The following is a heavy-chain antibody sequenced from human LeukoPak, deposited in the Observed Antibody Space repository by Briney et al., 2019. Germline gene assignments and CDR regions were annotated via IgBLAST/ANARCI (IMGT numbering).Heavy chain of an antibody. CDR1: GFTFSSYS. V-gene: IGHV3-21*04. D-gene: IGHD1-26*01. J-gene: IGHJ4*02. Sequence: GGSLRLSCAASGFTFSSYSMNWVRQAPGKGLEWVSSISSSSSYIYHADSVKGRFTISRDNNKNSLYLQMNSLRIEDTALYYCARDSSGSLDYWGQGTLVTVSS. CDR2: ISSSSSYI. CDR3: ARDSSGSLDY.